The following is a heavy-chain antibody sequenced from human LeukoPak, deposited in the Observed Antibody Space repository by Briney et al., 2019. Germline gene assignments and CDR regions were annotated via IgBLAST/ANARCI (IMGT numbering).Heavy chain of an antibody. J-gene: IGHJ5*02. Sequence: PSETLSLTCTVSGGSISSSSYYWGWIRQPPGKGLEWIGSIYYSASTYYNPSLKSRVTIYVDTSKNQLSLKLSSVTAADTAVYYCARLSAVVVPAAIIPLNWFDPWGQGTLVTVSS. CDR2: IYYSAST. D-gene: IGHD2-2*02. CDR1: GGSISSSSYY. CDR3: ARLSAVVVPAAIIPLNWFDP. V-gene: IGHV4-39*01.